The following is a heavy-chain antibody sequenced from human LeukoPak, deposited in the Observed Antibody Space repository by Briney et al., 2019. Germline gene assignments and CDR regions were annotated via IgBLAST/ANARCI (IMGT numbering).Heavy chain of an antibody. V-gene: IGHV3-9*01. CDR3: ARLRQGFDY. D-gene: IGHD4-17*01. CDR2: ISWNSGVI. CDR1: GFTFDDYA. J-gene: IGHJ4*02. Sequence: QPGRSLRLSCAASGFTFDDYAMHWVRHAPGKGLEWVSGISWNSGVIDYADSVKGRFTISRDNAKNTLYLQMNSLRAEDTAVYYCARLRQGFDYWGQGTLVTVSS.